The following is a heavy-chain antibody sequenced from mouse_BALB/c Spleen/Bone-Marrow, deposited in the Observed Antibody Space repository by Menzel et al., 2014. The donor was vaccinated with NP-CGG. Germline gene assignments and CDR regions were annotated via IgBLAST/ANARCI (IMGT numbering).Heavy chain of an antibody. J-gene: IGHJ3*01. CDR3: ARSGGNYVAWFVY. CDR2: IDPSDSET. D-gene: IGHD2-1*01. V-gene: IGHV1-69*02. CDR1: GYTFTRYW. Sequence: VQLQQSGAEVVKPGAPVKLSCKASGYTFTRYWMHWVRQRPGRGLEWIGKIDPSDSETHYNHEFKDKATLTVDISSSTAYIQLSSLTSEDSAVYFCARSGGNYVAWFVYWGQGTLVTVSP.